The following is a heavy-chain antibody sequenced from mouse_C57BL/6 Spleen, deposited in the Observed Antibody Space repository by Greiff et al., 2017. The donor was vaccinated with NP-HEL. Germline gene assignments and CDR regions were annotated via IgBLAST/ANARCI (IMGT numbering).Heavy chain of an antibody. CDR2: ISSGGDYT. CDR1: GFTFSSYS. V-gene: IGHV5-9-1*02. D-gene: IGHD4-1*01. CDR3: TRDPTGTDYYAMDY. Sequence: EVKLMESGEGLVKPGASLKLSCAASGFTFSSYSMSWVRQTPEKRLEWVAYISSGGDYTYYADTVKGRFTISRDNARNTLYLQMSSLKSEDTAMYYCTRDPTGTDYYAMDYWGQGTSVTVSS. J-gene: IGHJ4*01.